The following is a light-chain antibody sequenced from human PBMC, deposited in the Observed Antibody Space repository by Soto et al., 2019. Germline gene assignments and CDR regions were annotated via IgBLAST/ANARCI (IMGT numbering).Light chain of an antibody. CDR3: QQSNSTPKT. CDR2: AAS. CDR1: QSISIY. V-gene: IGKV1-39*01. Sequence: DIQMPQSPSSLSTSVGDRVNITCRASQSISIYLNWYQQKIGKAPKLLIYAASTLQSGAPSRFSGSGSGTDFTLTISSLQPEDFATYYCQQSNSTPKTFGQGTKLEIK. J-gene: IGKJ2*01.